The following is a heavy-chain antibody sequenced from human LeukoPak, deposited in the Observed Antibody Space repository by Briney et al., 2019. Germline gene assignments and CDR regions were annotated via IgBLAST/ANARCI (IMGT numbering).Heavy chain of an antibody. D-gene: IGHD3-16*01. V-gene: IGHV3-30*04. J-gene: IGHJ4*02. Sequence: PGGSLRLSCAASGFTFSSYAMHWVRQAPGKGLEWVTVISYDGSNKYYADSVKGRFTISRDNSKNTLYLQMNSLRAEDTAVYYCARDEPYHLGDYYFDYWGQGTLVTVSS. CDR1: GFTFSSYA. CDR2: ISYDGSNK. CDR3: ARDEPYHLGDYYFDY.